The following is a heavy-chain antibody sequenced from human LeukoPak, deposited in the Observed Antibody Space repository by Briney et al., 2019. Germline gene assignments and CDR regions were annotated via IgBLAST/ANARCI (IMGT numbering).Heavy chain of an antibody. Sequence: GGSLRLSCAASGFSFISYAMNWVRQAPGKGLEWVSTFKTKYHQVYYAESVRGRFTIPTDNSRNTVFLQMNSLRADDTALYYCARSVPDYTRFDYWGQGATVTVSS. J-gene: IGHJ4*03. CDR1: GFSFISYA. CDR2: FKTKYHQV. CDR3: ARSVPDYTRFDY. D-gene: IGHD4-11*01. V-gene: IGHV3-23*05.